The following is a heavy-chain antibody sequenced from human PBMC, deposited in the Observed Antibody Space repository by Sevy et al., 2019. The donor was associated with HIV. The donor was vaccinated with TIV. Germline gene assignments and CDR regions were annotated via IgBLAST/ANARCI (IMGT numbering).Heavy chain of an antibody. CDR1: GFTFSSYG. D-gene: IGHD6-6*01. CDR2: IWYDGSNK. J-gene: IGHJ6*02. CDR3: ARGLAALPGYYYGMDV. V-gene: IGHV3-33*01. Sequence: GGSLRLSCAASGFTFSSYGMHWVRQAPAKGLEWVAVIWYDGSNKYYADSVKGRVTISSDNSKNTLFLQMNSLRDEDTAVYYCARGLAALPGYYYGMDVWGQGTTVTVSS.